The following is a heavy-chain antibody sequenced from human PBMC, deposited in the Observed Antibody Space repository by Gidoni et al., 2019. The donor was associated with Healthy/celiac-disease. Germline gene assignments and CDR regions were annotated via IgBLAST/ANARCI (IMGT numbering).Heavy chain of an antibody. D-gene: IGHD3-9*01. Sequence: EVQLVESGGGLVKPGGSLRLSCAASGFTFSNAWMNWVRQAPGKGLEWVGRIKSKTDGGTTDYSAPVKGRFTSSRDDSKNTLYLQMNSLKTEDTAVYYWTTDPQAYYDILGHLEGGQGTLVTVSS. CDR1: GFTFSNAW. CDR2: IKSKTDGGTT. J-gene: IGHJ4*02. V-gene: IGHV3-15*07. CDR3: TTDPQAYYDILGHLE.